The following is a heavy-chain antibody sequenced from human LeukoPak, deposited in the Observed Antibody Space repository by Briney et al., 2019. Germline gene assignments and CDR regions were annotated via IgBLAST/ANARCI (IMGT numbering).Heavy chain of an antibody. CDR1: GFTFSRYA. V-gene: IGHV3-23*01. Sequence: GGSLRLSCAASGFTFSRYAMSWVRQAPGKGLEWVSAISGSGGSTYYADSVKGRFTISRDNSRNTLYLQMNSLRAEDTAVYYCAKVSSGLVRDFDYWGQGTLVTVSS. J-gene: IGHJ4*02. CDR3: AKVSSGLVRDFDY. CDR2: ISGSGGST. D-gene: IGHD6-19*01.